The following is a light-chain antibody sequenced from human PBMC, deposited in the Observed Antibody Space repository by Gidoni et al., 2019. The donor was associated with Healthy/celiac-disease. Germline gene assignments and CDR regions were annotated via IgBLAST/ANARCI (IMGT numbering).Light chain of an antibody. CDR3: QQYNRYSWT. CDR1: QSISSW. Sequence: DIQITQSPSTLSASVGDRVTITCRASQSISSWLAWYQQKPGKAPKLLIYDASSLESGVPSRFSGSGSGTEFTLTISSMQPDDFATYYCQQYNRYSWTFGQGTKVEIK. CDR2: DAS. J-gene: IGKJ1*01. V-gene: IGKV1-5*01.